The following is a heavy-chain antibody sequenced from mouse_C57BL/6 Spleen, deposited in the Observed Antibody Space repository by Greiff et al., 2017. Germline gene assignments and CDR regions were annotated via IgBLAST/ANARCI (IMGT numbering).Heavy chain of an antibody. J-gene: IGHJ4*01. D-gene: IGHD1-1*01. CDR3: ATSEGLLRRYYAMDY. CDR1: GYTFTSYW. CDR2: IDPNSGGT. V-gene: IGHV1-72*01. Sequence: VKLQQPGAELVKPGASVKLSCKASGYTFTSYWMHWVKQRPGRGLEWIGRIDPNSGGTKYNEKFKSKATLTVDKPSSTAYMQLSSLTSEDSAVYYCATSEGLLRRYYAMDYWGQGTSVTVSS.